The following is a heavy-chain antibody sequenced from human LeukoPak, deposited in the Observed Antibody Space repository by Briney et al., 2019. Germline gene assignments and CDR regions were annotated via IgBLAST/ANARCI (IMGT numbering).Heavy chain of an antibody. Sequence: SETLSLTCTVSGGPISSYYWSWIRQPPGKGLEWIGYIYYSGSTNYNPSLKSRVTISVDTSKNRFSLKLSSVTAADTAVYYCARLRVVPAAIYYYYYGMDVWGQGTTVTVSS. CDR1: GGPISSYY. V-gene: IGHV4-59*08. J-gene: IGHJ6*02. D-gene: IGHD2-2*01. CDR3: ARLRVVPAAIYYYYYGMDV. CDR2: IYYSGST.